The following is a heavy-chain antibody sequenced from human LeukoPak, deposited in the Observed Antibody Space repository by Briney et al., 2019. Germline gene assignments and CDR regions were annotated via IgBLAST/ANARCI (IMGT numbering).Heavy chain of an antibody. CDR2: INGTAFDT. J-gene: IGHJ4*02. CDR1: GFTIMNSA. V-gene: IGHV3-23*01. Sequence: PGGSLRLSCAASGFTIMNSAMNWVRQAPGKGLEWVSAINGTAFDTDYADSVKGRFTISRDNSKNTLYLQMNSLRAEDTAVHYCARWGDQVSFDYWGQGTLVTVSS. D-gene: IGHD3-16*01. CDR3: ARWGDQVSFDY.